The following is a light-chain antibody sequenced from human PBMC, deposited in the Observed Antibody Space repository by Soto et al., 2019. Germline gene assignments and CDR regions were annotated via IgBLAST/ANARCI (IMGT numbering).Light chain of an antibody. Sequence: IQLTQSPSFLSASVGATVTITCRASQDIGTYLAWYQEQPGKPPRLLVYSASTSQSGLPSRFSGSGSGTDFSLTISSLQPDDFTTYYCQQLNTYPWTFGQGTKVDIK. CDR1: QDIGTY. J-gene: IGKJ1*01. CDR2: SAS. CDR3: QQLNTYPWT. V-gene: IGKV1-9*01.